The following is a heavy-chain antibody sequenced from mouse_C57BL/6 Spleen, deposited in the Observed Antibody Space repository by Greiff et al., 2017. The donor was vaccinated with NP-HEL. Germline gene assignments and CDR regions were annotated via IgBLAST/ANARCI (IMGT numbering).Heavy chain of an antibody. V-gene: IGHV2-2*01. J-gene: IGHJ3*01. CDR3: ARNRDGSSPSFAY. Sequence: VKLLESGPGLVQPSQSLSITCTVSGFSLTSYGVHWVRQSPGKGLEWLGVIWSGGSTDYNAAFISRLSISKDNSKSQVFFKMNSLQADDTAIYYCARNRDGSSPSFAYWGQGTLVTVSA. CDR1: GFSLTSYG. CDR2: IWSGGST. D-gene: IGHD1-1*01.